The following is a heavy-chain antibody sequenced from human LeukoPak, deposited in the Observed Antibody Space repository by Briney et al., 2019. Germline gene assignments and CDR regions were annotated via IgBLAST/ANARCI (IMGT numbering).Heavy chain of an antibody. CDR3: ARLDAPYQLLYGLDY. J-gene: IGHJ4*02. CDR2: IYPGDSDT. D-gene: IGHD2-2*02. Sequence: GESLQISCKGSAYSFISYCIGCVRQMPGRGLEWMGIIYPGDSDTRYSPSFQGQVTISADKSINTAYLQWSSLTAADTAMYYCARLDAPYQLLYGLDYWGQGTLGTGSS. V-gene: IGHV5-51*01. CDR1: AYSFISYC.